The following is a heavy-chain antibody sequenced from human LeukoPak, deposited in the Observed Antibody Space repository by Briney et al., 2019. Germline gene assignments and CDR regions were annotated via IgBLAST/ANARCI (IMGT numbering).Heavy chain of an antibody. J-gene: IGHJ4*02. CDR3: AIPFSYDGSRYYHAY. Sequence: GGSLRLSCTVSGFSIGANTVTWARQAPGKGLEWLANIGPEGSEDNYVDLVRGRVTISRDNARNSLYLQMNRLRADDTPVYYCAIPFSYDGSRYYHAYWGQGTLVSVSS. CDR2: IGPEGSED. V-gene: IGHV3-7*01. CDR1: GFSIGANT. D-gene: IGHD3-22*01.